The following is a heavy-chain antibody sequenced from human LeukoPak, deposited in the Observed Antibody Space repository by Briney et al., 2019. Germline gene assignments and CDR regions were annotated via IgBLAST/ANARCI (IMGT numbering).Heavy chain of an antibody. CDR2: IIPIFGTA. J-gene: IGHJ6*03. CDR1: GGTFSSYA. V-gene: IGHV1-69*05. CDR3: ARGPAMAHYYYYYYMDV. D-gene: IGHD5-18*01. Sequence: ASVRVSCKASGGTFSSYAISWVRQAPGQGLEWMGGIIPIFGTANYAQKFQGRVTITTDESTSTAYMELSSLRSEDTAVYYCARGPAMAHYYYYYYMDVWGKGTTVTVSS.